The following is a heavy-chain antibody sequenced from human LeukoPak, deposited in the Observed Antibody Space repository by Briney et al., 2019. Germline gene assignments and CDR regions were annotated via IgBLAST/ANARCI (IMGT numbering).Heavy chain of an antibody. V-gene: IGHV3-13*01. D-gene: IGHD3-10*01. CDR2: IGTAGDT. J-gene: IGHJ4*02. CDR3: ARVGFGELYDY. Sequence: PGGSLRLSCAASGFTFSSYDMHWVRQATGKGLEWVSAIGTAGDTYYPGSVKGRFTISRENAKNSLYLQMNSLRAGDTAVYYCARVGFGELYDYWGQGTLVTVSS. CDR1: GFTFSSYD.